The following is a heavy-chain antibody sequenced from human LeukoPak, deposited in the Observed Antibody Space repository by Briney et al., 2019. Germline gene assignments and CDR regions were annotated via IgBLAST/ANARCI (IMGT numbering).Heavy chain of an antibody. D-gene: IGHD6-13*01. CDR1: GGSISSSSYY. CDR3: ARQRIAAAAPFDY. CDR2: IYYSGST. Sequence: KPSETLSLTCTVSGGSISSSSYYWGWIRQPPGKGLEWIGSIYYSGSTYYNPSLKSRVTISVDTSKNQFSLKLSSVTAADTAVYYCARQRIAAAAPFDYWGQGTLVTVPS. V-gene: IGHV4-39*01. J-gene: IGHJ4*02.